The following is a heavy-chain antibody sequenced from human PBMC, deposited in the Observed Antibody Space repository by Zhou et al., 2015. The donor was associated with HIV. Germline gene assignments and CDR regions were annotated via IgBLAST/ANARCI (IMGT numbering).Heavy chain of an antibody. Sequence: QLQLVQSGAEVKKPGSSVKVSCTASGGTFNSYGVTWVRQAPGQGLEWMGGDHPLFWSQHTTQRSFRTDSLLRSGKSSNTAYMELRGLTSEDTGVYFCARGRFGCSGGVCFPWRYFDQWGRGNPWSPSPQ. J-gene: IGHJ4*02. CDR2: HPLFWSQ. CDR3: ARGRFGCSGGVCFPWRYFDQ. CDR1: GGTFNSYG. V-gene: IGHV1-69*06. D-gene: IGHD2-8*02.